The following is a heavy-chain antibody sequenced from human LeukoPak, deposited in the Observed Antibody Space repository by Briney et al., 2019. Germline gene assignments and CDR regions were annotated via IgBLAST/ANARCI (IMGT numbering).Heavy chain of an antibody. D-gene: IGHD6-19*01. CDR3: AREGPGIAVAGTVIYPY. V-gene: IGHV1-69*13. CDR1: GGTFSSYA. CDR2: IIPIFGTA. Sequence: GASVKVSCKASGGTFSSYAISWVRQAPGQGLEWMGVIIPIFGTANYAQKFQGRVTITADESTSTAYMELSSLRSEDTAVYYCAREGPGIAVAGTVIYPYWGQGTLVTVSS. J-gene: IGHJ4*02.